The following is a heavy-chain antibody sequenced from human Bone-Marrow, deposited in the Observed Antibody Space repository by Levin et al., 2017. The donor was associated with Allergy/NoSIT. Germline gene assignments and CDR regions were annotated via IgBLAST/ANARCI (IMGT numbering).Heavy chain of an antibody. CDR2: FDTEDGET. V-gene: IGHV1-24*01. D-gene: IGHD2-15*01. CDR1: GYTLSEVS. Sequence: GESLKISCTVSGYTLSEVSIHWVRQAPGKGLEWMGGFDTEDGETIYAQIFQGRVTMTEDTSTDTSYMELSSLRSEDTAVYYCATGERGCTGGGCYADRDYWGQGTLVIVSS. J-gene: IGHJ4*02. CDR3: ATGERGCTGGGCYADRDY.